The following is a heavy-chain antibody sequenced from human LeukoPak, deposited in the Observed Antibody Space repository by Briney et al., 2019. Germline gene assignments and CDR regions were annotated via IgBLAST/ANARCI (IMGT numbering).Heavy chain of an antibody. CDR2: INHSGST. Sequence: PSETLSLTCAVYGGSFSGYYWSWIRQPPGKGLEWIGEINHSGSTNYNPSLKSRVTISVDTSKNQFSLKLSSVTAADTAVYYCARRAPAAYYYYYMDVWGKGTTATVSS. J-gene: IGHJ6*03. CDR1: GGSFSGYY. V-gene: IGHV4-34*01. D-gene: IGHD2-2*01. CDR3: ARRAPAAYYYYYMDV.